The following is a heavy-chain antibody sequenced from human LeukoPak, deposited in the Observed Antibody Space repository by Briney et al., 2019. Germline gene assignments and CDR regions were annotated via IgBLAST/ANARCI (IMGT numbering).Heavy chain of an antibody. V-gene: IGHV3-23*01. Sequence: GGSLRLSCAASGFNLSDYAMAWVRQAPGKGFEWVSTINSGSGRTFYADSVTGRFTISRDSSKSTLYLQMKGLRADDTALYYCAKTYGAGVSWSDGFDMWGQGTLVSVSS. J-gene: IGHJ3*02. CDR2: INSGSGRT. CDR3: AKTYGAGVSWSDGFDM. D-gene: IGHD1-26*01. CDR1: GFNLSDYA.